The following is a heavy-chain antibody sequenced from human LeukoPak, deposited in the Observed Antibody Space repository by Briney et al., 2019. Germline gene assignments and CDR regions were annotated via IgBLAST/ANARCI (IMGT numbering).Heavy chain of an antibody. Sequence: QPGRSLRLSRAVSGFNFDDYAMHWVRQAPGRGLEWVSGINWKTGNGIYADSVKGRFTIPRDNAKNSLYLQMSSLRAEDTALYYCTRWAARWQFDLWGRGTLLTVSS. V-gene: IGHV3-9*01. J-gene: IGHJ2*01. CDR2: INWKTGNG. CDR3: TRWAARWQFDL. CDR1: GFNFDDYA. D-gene: IGHD5-24*01.